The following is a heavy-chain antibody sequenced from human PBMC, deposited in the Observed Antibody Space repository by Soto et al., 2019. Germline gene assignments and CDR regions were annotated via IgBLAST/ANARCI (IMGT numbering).Heavy chain of an antibody. J-gene: IGHJ6*02. CDR2: FNPHSGGA. Sequence: ASVKVSCKASGYSFTDYYIQWVRQAPGQGLEWMGWFNPHSGGANYAQKFQDWVTMTGDTSISTAYMELSSLRSDDTAVYFCAGATITNSRTYGMDVWGQGTTVTVS. D-gene: IGHD5-12*01. CDR1: GYSFTDYY. V-gene: IGHV1-2*04. CDR3: AGATITNSRTYGMDV.